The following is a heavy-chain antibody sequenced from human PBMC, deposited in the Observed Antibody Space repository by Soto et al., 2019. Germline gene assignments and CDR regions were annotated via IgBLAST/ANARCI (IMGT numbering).Heavy chain of an antibody. V-gene: IGHV4-4*07. CDR3: ARQYCSSTSCQNHLDY. CDR2: IYTSGST. CDR1: GGSISSYY. D-gene: IGHD2-2*01. Sequence: LSLTCTVSGGSISSYYWSWIRQPAGKGLEWIGRIYTSGSTNYNPSLKSRVTMSVDTSKNQFSLKLSSVTAADTAVYYCARQYCSSTSCQNHLDYWGQGTLVTVSS. J-gene: IGHJ4*02.